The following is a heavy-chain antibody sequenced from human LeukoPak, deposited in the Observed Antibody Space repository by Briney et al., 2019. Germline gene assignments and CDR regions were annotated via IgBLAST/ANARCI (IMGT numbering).Heavy chain of an antibody. Sequence: GGSLRLSCAASAFIFSDYHMSWIRQAPGKGLEWVSAISGSGGSTYYADSVKGRFTISRDNSKNTLYLQMNSLRAEDTAVYYCAKPPWQWLDDDGYWGQGTMVTVSS. CDR3: AKPPWQWLDDDGY. V-gene: IGHV3-23*01. J-gene: IGHJ4*02. CDR2: ISGSGGST. CDR1: AFIFSDYH. D-gene: IGHD6-19*01.